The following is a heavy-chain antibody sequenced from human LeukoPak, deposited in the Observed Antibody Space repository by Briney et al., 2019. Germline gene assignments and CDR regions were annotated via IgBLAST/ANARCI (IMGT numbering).Heavy chain of an antibody. Sequence: GGSLRLSCAASGFTVSSNYMSWVRQAPGKGLEWVSVIYSGGSTYYADSVKGRFTISRDNSENTLYLQMNSLRAEDTAVYYCARAAAAAGTFGYWGQGTLVTVSS. V-gene: IGHV3-53*01. D-gene: IGHD6-13*01. CDR1: GFTVSSNY. J-gene: IGHJ4*02. CDR3: ARAAAAAGTFGY. CDR2: IYSGGST.